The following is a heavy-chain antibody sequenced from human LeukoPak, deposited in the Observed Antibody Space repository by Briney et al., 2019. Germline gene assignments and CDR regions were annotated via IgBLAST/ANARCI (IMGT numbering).Heavy chain of an antibody. J-gene: IGHJ6*03. CDR2: IHYSGTT. V-gene: IGHV4-59*11. D-gene: IGHD3-10*01. Sequence: KPSETLSLSCTVSGGSINSHYWSWIRQPPGKGLEWIGYIHYSGTTNYNPSLKSRVTISVDTPKSQFSLKLSSVTAADTALYFCARRNTVIRGTDYMDVWGKGTTVTVSS. CDR3: ARRNTVIRGTDYMDV. CDR1: GGSINSHY.